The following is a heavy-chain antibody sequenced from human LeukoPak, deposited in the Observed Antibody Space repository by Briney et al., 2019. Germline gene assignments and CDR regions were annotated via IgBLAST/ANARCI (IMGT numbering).Heavy chain of an antibody. CDR3: AREFRDAFDV. D-gene: IGHD3-10*01. V-gene: IGHV3-53*01. Sequence: GGSLRLSCAGSGFTVRRHFMAWVRQAPGKGLECVSVLDTGGATHYADSVKGRFTISRDNTWNTLFLQMNSLRDEDTAVYYCAREFRDAFDVWGQGTRVTVSS. J-gene: IGHJ3*01. CDR2: LDTGGAT. CDR1: GFTVRRHF.